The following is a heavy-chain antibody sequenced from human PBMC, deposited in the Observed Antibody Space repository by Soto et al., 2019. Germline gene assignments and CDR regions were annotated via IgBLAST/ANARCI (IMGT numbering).Heavy chain of an antibody. V-gene: IGHV3-74*01. CDR1: GFTFSSYW. CDR2: IKGDGIST. Sequence: EVQLVESGGGLVQSGGSLRLSCAASGFTFSSYWMHWVRQAPGKGLVWVSRIKGDGISTNYADSVKGRFTISRDNAKDTVFLQMNGVSADDTAVYYCARGAMGNYYNDYWGQGTLVTVSS. D-gene: IGHD3-10*01. J-gene: IGHJ4*02. CDR3: ARGAMGNYYNDY.